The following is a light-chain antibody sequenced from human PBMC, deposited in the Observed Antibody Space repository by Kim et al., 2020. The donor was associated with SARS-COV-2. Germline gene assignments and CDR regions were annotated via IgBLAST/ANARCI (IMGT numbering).Light chain of an antibody. V-gene: IGKV3-15*01. CDR1: QSIREY. J-gene: IGKJ3*01. Sequence: VSLGDTVTHSFRASQSIREYLAWYQQKPGQVPRLLIYGASTLATGIPARFSGSGSGTEFTLTISSLQSEDVAVYYCQQYNKWPLTFGPGTKVVIK. CDR2: GAS. CDR3: QQYNKWPLT.